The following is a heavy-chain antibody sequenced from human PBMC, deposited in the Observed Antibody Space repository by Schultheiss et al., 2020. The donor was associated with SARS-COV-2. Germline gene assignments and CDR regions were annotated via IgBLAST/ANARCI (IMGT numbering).Heavy chain of an antibody. Sequence: SETLSLTCTVSGGSISSSNWWSWIRQPPGKGLEWIGYIYYSGSTYYNPSLKSRVTISVDTSKNQFSLKLSSVTAADTAVYYCASVGYCSSTSCYTDWFDPWGQGTLVTVSS. CDR3: ASVGYCSSTSCYTDWFDP. CDR2: IYYSGST. CDR1: GGSISSSNW. V-gene: IGHV4-28*01. J-gene: IGHJ5*02. D-gene: IGHD2-2*02.